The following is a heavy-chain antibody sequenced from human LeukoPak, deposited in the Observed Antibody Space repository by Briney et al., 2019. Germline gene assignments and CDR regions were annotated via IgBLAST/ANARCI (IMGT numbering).Heavy chain of an antibody. CDR3: ARVSQTPAYYYTSGYYYHGY. CDR2: MNPNSGNT. Sequence: ASVKVSCKASGYTFSAYDSNWVRQATGQGLEWMGWMNPNSGNTGFAQKFQGRLAMTRDTSINTAYMELSNLRSKDTAVYYCARVSQTPAYYYTSGYYYHGYWGQGTRVTVSS. D-gene: IGHD3-22*01. CDR1: GYTFSAYD. J-gene: IGHJ4*02. V-gene: IGHV1-8*01.